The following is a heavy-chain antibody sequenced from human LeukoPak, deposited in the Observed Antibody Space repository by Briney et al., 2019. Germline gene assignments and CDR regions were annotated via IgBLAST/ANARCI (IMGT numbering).Heavy chain of an antibody. CDR1: GFTFSSYG. CDR3: AQVHQDTVTFPRGFFDY. CDR2: IWYDGSNK. Sequence: PGGSLRLSCAASGFTFSSYGMHWVRQAPGKGLEWVAVIWYDGSNKYYADSVKGRFTISRDNSKNTLYLQMNSLRADDTATYYCAQVHQDTVTFPRGFFDYWGQGTLVTVSS. V-gene: IGHV3-33*06. D-gene: IGHD4-17*01. J-gene: IGHJ4*02.